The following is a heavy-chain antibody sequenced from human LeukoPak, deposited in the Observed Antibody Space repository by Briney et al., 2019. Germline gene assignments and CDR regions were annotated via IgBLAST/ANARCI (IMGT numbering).Heavy chain of an antibody. J-gene: IGHJ2*01. CDR2: ISSDGSKT. D-gene: IGHD5-24*01. Sequence: GRSLRLSCAASGFTFSSYGMHWVRQAPGKGLEWVAVISSDGSKTYYADSVKGRFTISRDDSKKTLYVQMNSLRAEDTAVYYCAKEALRWLQLPWYFDLWGRGTLVTVSS. CDR1: GFTFSSYG. CDR3: AKEALRWLQLPWYFDL. V-gene: IGHV3-30*18.